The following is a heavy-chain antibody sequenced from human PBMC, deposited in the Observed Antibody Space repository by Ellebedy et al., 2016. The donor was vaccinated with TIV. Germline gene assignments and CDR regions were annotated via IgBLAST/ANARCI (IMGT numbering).Heavy chain of an antibody. V-gene: IGHV3-23*01. J-gene: IGHJ4*02. CDR3: ARDWVTYCSGGSCYGSLFDC. CDR1: GFTFSSYA. D-gene: IGHD2-15*01. Sequence: GGSLRLXXLASGFTFSSYAMSWVRQAPGKGLEWVSAISGSGGSTYYADSVKGRFTISRDNSKNPLYLQVNSLRDEDTAVYYCARDWVTYCSGGSCYGSLFDCWGQGNLVTVSS. CDR2: ISGSGGST.